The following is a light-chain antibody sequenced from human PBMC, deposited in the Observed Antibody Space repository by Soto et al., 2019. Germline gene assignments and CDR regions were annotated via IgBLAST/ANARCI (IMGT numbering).Light chain of an antibody. Sequence: DLLMAQSPSSLSASVGDRVTITCPASQDISKYLNWYQQKPGKAPKLLICDTSNLETGVPSRFTGSRSGTDFTLTISSLQPEDIATDYCQQYHSLPRTFGQGTKVESK. CDR2: DTS. V-gene: IGKV1-33*01. J-gene: IGKJ1*01. CDR1: QDISKY. CDR3: QQYHSLPRT.